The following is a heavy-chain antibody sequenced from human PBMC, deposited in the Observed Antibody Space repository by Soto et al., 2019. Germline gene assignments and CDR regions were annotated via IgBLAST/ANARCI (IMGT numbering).Heavy chain of an antibody. CDR2: ISSTDNTK. J-gene: IGHJ4*02. D-gene: IGHD2-2*01. CDR3: ARDGVVIAAAALDY. Sequence: GVSLRLSCEASGFIFSTYEMSWVRKPPGKGLEWVSYISSTDNTKYYPDTVRGRLTITSDNEKNSMYLQMNSLRAEDTAVYYCARDGVVIAAAALDYWGQGTLVTVSS. V-gene: IGHV3-48*03. CDR1: GFIFSTYE.